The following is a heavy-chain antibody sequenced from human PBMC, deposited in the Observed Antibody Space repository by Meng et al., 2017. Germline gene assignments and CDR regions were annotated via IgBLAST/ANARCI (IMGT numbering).Heavy chain of an antibody. V-gene: IGHV1-46*01. Sequence: ASVKVSCKASGYTFTSYYMHWVRQAPGQGLEWMGIINPSGGSTSYAQKFQGRVTMTRDTSTSTVYMELSSLRSEDTAVYYCARAVSSGWSRFAFDIWGQGTMVTVSS. J-gene: IGHJ3*02. CDR2: INPSGGST. CDR1: GYTFTSYY. CDR3: ARAVSSGWSRFAFDI. D-gene: IGHD6-19*01.